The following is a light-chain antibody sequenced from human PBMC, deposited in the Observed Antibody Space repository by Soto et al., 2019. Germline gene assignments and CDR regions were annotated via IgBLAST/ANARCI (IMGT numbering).Light chain of an antibody. CDR3: QQYYSNPRT. Sequence: DVVMTQSPDSLAVSLGERATINCKSSQSVLYTSNNKSYLAWYQQKPGQSPQLLIYWASTRESGVPDRFSGSGSGTDFTLTISSLQAEDVAVYYCQQYYSNPRTFGQGTKVDIK. J-gene: IGKJ1*01. CDR1: QSVLYTSNNKSY. V-gene: IGKV4-1*01. CDR2: WAS.